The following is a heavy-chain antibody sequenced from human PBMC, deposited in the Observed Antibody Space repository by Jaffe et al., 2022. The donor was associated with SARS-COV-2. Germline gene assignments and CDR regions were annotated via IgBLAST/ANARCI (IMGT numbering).Heavy chain of an antibody. J-gene: IGHJ4*02. V-gene: IGHV3-7*01. Sequence: EVQLVESGGGLVQPGGSLRLSCAVSGFTFSNYWMNWVRQAPGKGLEWVANIKPDESEENYVDSVKGRFTISRDNAKNSLYLQMNSLRAEDTAVYYCAREDGTFEYWGPGTLVTVSS. D-gene: IGHD1-26*01. CDR1: GFTFSNYW. CDR3: AREDGTFEY. CDR2: IKPDESEE.